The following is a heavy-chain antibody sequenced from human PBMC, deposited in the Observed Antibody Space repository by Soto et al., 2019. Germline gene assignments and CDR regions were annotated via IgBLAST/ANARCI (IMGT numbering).Heavy chain of an antibody. CDR2: INHSGST. V-gene: IGHV4-34*01. CDR3: ARGSVAATFVSDYYYYMDV. Sequence: PSETLSLTCAVYGGSFSGYYWSWIRQPPGKGLEWIGEINHSGSTNYNPSLKSRVTISVDTSKNQFSLKLSSVTAADTAVYYCARGSVAATFVSDYYYYMDVWGKGTTVTVSS. CDR1: GGSFSGYY. D-gene: IGHD6-19*01. J-gene: IGHJ6*03.